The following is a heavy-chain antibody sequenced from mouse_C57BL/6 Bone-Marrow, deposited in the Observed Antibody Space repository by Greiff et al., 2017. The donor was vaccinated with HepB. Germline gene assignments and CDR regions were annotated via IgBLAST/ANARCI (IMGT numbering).Heavy chain of an antibody. D-gene: IGHD2-5*01. Sequence: EVMLVESGGGLVKPGGSLKLSCAASGFTFSSYAMSWVRQTPEKRLEWVATISDGGSYTYYPDNVKGRFTISRDNAKKNLYLQMSHLKSEDTAMYYCARARYSRAMDYWGQGTSVTVSS. CDR3: ARARYSRAMDY. J-gene: IGHJ4*01. CDR1: GFTFSSYA. CDR2: ISDGGSYT. V-gene: IGHV5-4*03.